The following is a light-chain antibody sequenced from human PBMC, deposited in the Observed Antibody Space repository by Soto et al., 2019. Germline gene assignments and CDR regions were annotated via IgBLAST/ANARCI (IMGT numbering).Light chain of an antibody. CDR1: QSISSW. Sequence: DIQMTQSPSTLSASVGDRVTITCRASQSISSWLSWYQQKPGKAPKLLIYDASGLESGVPSRCSGCGSGIEFTLTIISLQHDDFATYYWQQYNSYLWTFGQGTKVEIK. V-gene: IGKV1-5*01. CDR3: QQYNSYLWT. CDR2: DAS. J-gene: IGKJ1*01.